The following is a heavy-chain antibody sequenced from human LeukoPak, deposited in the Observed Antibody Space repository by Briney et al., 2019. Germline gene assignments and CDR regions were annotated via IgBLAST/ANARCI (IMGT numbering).Heavy chain of an antibody. CDR3: ARAYSSSWIDY. CDR1: GGSVSSSRYY. J-gene: IGHJ4*02. CDR2: INHSGST. Sequence: SETLSLTCPVSGGSVSSSRYYWGWIRQPPGKGLEWIGEINHSGSTNYNPSLKSRVTISVDTSKNQFSLKLSSVTAADTAVYYCARAYSSSWIDYWGQGTLVTVSS. V-gene: IGHV4-39*07. D-gene: IGHD6-13*01.